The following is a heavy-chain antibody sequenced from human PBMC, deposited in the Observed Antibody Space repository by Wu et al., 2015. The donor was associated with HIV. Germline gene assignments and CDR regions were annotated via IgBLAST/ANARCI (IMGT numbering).Heavy chain of an antibody. CDR1: GGSFSGYY. V-gene: IGHV4-34*02. D-gene: IGHD2-15*01. Sequence: QVQLQQWGAGLLKSSETLSLTCGVNGGSFSGYYRIWIRQPPGKGLEWIGDIDHSESATYNPSLKSRVTISGDTSKKQFFLNLKSVTAADTAVYFCARGYCSGGTCHGFQLWGQGTLVIVSS. CDR3: ARGYCSGGTCHGFQL. CDR2: IDHSESA. J-gene: IGHJ5*02.